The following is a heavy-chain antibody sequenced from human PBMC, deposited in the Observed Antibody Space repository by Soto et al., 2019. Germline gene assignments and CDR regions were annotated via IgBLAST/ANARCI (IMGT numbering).Heavy chain of an antibody. CDR1: GYTFTSYG. J-gene: IGHJ4*02. CDR3: ARGSGDFWSGYQFDY. Sequence: GASVKVSCKASGYTFTSYGISWVRQAPGQGLEWMGWISAYNGNTNYAQKLQGRVTMTTDTSTSTAYMELRSLRSDDTAVYYCARGSGDFWSGYQFDYWGQGTLVTVSS. V-gene: IGHV1-18*04. D-gene: IGHD3-3*01. CDR2: ISAYNGNT.